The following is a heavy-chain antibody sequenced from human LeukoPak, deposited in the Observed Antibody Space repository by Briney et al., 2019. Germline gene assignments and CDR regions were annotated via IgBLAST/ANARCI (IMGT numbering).Heavy chain of an antibody. V-gene: IGHV3-23*01. CDR3: ARVWGPDAFDI. D-gene: IGHD7-27*01. J-gene: IGHJ3*02. Sequence: GGSLRLSCAASGFTFSSYAMSWVRQAPGKGLEWVSAISGSGGSTYYADSVKGRFTISRDNAKNSLYLQMNSLRAEDTAVYYCARVWGPDAFDIWGQGTMVTVSS. CDR1: GFTFSSYA. CDR2: ISGSGGST.